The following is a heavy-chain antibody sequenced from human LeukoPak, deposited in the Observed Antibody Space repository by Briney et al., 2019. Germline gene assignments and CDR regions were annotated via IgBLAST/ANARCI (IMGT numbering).Heavy chain of an antibody. Sequence: GGSLRLSRAASGFTFSSYNVNWVRQAPGKGLEWISYISSSSSPIYYADSVKGRFTISRDNAKNSLYLQMNSLRDEDTAVYYCARDNSGKVGATGTFDYWGQGTLVTVSS. J-gene: IGHJ4*02. V-gene: IGHV3-48*02. CDR1: GFTFSSYN. D-gene: IGHD1-26*01. CDR3: ARDNSGKVGATGTFDY. CDR2: ISSSSSPI.